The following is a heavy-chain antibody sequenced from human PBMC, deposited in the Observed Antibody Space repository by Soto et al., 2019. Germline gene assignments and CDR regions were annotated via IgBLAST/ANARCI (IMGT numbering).Heavy chain of an antibody. CDR1: GFTFSSYE. J-gene: IGHJ6*02. V-gene: IGHV3-48*03. CDR2: ISSSGSTI. CDR3: ARDDILTTPRDYYYYGMDV. Sequence: GGSLRLSCAASGFTFSSYEINWVRQAPGKGLEWVSYISSSGSTIYYADSVQGRFTISRDNAKNSLYLQMNSLRAEDTAVYYCARDDILTTPRDYYYYGMDVWGQGTTVTVSS. D-gene: IGHD3-9*01.